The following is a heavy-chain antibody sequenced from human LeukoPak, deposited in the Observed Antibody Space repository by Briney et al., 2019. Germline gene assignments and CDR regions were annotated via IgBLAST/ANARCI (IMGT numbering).Heavy chain of an antibody. J-gene: IGHJ4*02. CDR1: GFTFSSYA. V-gene: IGHV3-30*04. Sequence: GGSLRLSCAASGFTFSSYAMHWVRQAPGKGLEWVAVISYDGSNKYYADSVKGRFTISRDNSKNTLYLQMNSLRAEDTAVYYCARERRYSSSWYSYSSGWYLDHWGQGTLVTVSS. D-gene: IGHD6-13*01. CDR3: ARERRYSSSWYSYSSGWYLDH. CDR2: ISYDGSNK.